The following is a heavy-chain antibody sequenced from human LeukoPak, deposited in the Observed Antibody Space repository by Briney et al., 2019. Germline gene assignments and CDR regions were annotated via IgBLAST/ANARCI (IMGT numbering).Heavy chain of an antibody. V-gene: IGHV4-34*01. Sequence: PSETLSLTCTVSGGSISSYYWSWIRQPPGKGLEWIGEINHSGSTNYNPSLKSRVTISVDTSKNQFSLKLSSVTAADTAVYYCAGTARSSGVDYWGQGTLVTVSS. CDR1: GGSISSYY. CDR2: INHSGST. D-gene: IGHD2-15*01. CDR3: AGTARSSGVDY. J-gene: IGHJ4*02.